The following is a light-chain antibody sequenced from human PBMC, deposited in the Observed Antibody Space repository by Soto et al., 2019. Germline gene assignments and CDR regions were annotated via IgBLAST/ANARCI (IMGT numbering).Light chain of an antibody. V-gene: IGKV3-20*01. CDR1: QSVTSTS. CDR3: QHYVTSSIT. CDR2: GAS. Sequence: EIVLTQSPGTLSLSPGEGTTLSCRASQSVTSTSLAWYQQKPGQAPRLLMYGASSRATGTPDRISGGGSGTDFTLTISRLEPEDFAVYYCQHYVTSSITFGQGTRLEIK. J-gene: IGKJ5*01.